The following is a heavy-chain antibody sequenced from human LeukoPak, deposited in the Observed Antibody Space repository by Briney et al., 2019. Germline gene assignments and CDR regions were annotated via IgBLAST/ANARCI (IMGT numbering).Heavy chain of an antibody. V-gene: IGHV1-2*02. CDR2: INPNSGGT. J-gene: IGHJ6*03. Sequence: ASVKVSCKASGYTFTGYYMHWVRQAPGQGLEWMGWINPNSGGTSYAQKFQGRVTVTRDTSISTAYMELSRLRSDDTAVYYCARDATYYYGSGRSERYYYYYYMDVWGKGTTVTVSS. CDR1: GYTFTGYY. CDR3: ARDATYYYGSGRSERYYYYYYMDV. D-gene: IGHD3-10*01.